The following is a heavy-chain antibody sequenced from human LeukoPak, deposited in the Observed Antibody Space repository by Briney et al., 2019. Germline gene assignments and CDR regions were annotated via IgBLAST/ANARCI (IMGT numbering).Heavy chain of an antibody. CDR3: AKEDERSQGPGQAFNV. CDR1: GYAFYRFS. V-gene: IGHV3-23*01. D-gene: IGHD1-1*01. J-gene: IGHJ3*01. Sequence: GGPLRLSCAASGYAFYRFSMAWVRQAPGKGREWVALSSGTTTNDHYAGSVTGRFTVSRDNSKNTVYLQMTSLRADDTALYYCAKEDERSQGPGQAFNVWGQGTMVTVSA. CDR2: SSGTTTND.